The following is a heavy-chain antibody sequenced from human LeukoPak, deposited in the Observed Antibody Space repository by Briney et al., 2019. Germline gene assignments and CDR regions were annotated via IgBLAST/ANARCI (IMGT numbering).Heavy chain of an antibody. CDR1: GFTFSSYA. CDR3: APLGSYGMDV. V-gene: IGHV3-23*01. CDR2: ISGSGGST. J-gene: IGHJ6*02. D-gene: IGHD2-15*01. Sequence: GGSLRLSCAASGFTFSSYAMSWVRQAPGKGLEWVSAISGSGGSTYYADSVKGRFTISRDNSKNTLYLQMNNLRAEDTAVYYCAPLGSYGMDVWGQGTTVTVSS.